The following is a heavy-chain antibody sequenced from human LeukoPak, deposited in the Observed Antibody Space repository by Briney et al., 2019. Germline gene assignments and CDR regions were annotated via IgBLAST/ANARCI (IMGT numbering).Heavy chain of an antibody. CDR2: IRYDGSNK. J-gene: IGHJ4*02. D-gene: IGHD4-17*01. CDR3: AKVDGDYFDY. V-gene: IGHV3-30*02. CDR1: GFTFSSYG. Sequence: PGGSLRLSCAASGFTFSSYGMYWVRQAPGKGLEWVAFIRYDGSNKYYADSVKGRFTISRDNSKNTLYLQMNSLRAEDTAVYYCAKVDGDYFDYWGQGTLVTVSS.